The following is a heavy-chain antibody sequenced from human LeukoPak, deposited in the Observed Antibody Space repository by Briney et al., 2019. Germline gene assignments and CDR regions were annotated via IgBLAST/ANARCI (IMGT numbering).Heavy chain of an antibody. J-gene: IGHJ3*01. D-gene: IGHD3-10*01. CDR2: ISWNSGTI. CDR3: AKDTKWELLDAFDL. CDR1: GFTFDDYA. Sequence: PGRSLRLSCAASGFTFDDYAMHWVRQAPGKGLEWVSGISWNSGTIGYADSVKGRFTISRDNAKNSLYLQMNSLRTEDTALYYCAKDTKWELLDAFDLWGQGTMVTVSS. V-gene: IGHV3-9*01.